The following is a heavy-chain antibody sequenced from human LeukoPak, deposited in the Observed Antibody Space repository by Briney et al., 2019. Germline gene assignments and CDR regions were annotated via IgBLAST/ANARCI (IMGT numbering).Heavy chain of an antibody. V-gene: IGHV5-51*01. D-gene: IGHD3-3*01. Sequence: GESLKISCQGSGYSFTSYWIGWVRQMPGKGLEWMGIVYPGDSDTRYSPSFQGQVNISADKSISTAYLQWSSLKASDTAMYYCARRSPNYDFWSGYLPISFDIWGQGTMVTVSS. CDR3: ARRSPNYDFWSGYLPISFDI. CDR1: GYSFTSYW. CDR2: VYPGDSDT. J-gene: IGHJ3*02.